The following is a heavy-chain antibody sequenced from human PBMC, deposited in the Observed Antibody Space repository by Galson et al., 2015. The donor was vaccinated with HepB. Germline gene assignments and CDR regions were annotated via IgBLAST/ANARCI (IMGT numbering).Heavy chain of an antibody. D-gene: IGHD3-16*01. Sequence: SLRLSCAASGFTFSSYGMHWVRQAPGKGLEWVAVISYDGSNKYYADSVKGRFTISRDNSKNTLYLQMNSLRAEDTAVYYCAKRPYDYGMDVWGQGTTVTVSS. V-gene: IGHV3-30*18. CDR3: AKRPYDYGMDV. CDR2: ISYDGSNK. J-gene: IGHJ6*02. CDR1: GFTFSSYG.